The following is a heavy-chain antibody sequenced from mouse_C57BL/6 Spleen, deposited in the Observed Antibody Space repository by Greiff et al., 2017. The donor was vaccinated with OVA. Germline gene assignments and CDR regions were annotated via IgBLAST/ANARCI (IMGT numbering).Heavy chain of an antibody. CDR2: IDPEDGDT. V-gene: IGHV14-1*01. CDR3: TTYHYGSDYAMDY. D-gene: IGHD1-1*01. J-gene: IGHJ4*01. CDR1: GFNIKDYY. Sequence: VQLKQSGAELVRPGASVKLSCTASGFNIKDYYMHWVKQRPEQGLEWIGRIDPEDGDTEYAPKFQGKATMTADTSSNTAYLQLSSLTSEDTAVYHCTTYHYGSDYAMDYWGQGTSVTVSS.